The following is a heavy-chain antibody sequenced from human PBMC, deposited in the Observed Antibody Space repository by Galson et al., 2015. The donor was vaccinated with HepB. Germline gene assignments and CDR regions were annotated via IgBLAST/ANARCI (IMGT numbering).Heavy chain of an antibody. CDR3: VRDGKYFNGMDA. D-gene: IGHD2/OR15-2a*01. Sequence: MNWVRQAPGKGPEWLSYISGTSGTIYNADSVTGRFTISRDNAKNLLYLQMNSLRDEDTAVYYCVRDGKYFNGMDAWGQGTTVTVSS. J-gene: IGHJ6*02. CDR2: ISGTSGTI. V-gene: IGHV3-48*02.